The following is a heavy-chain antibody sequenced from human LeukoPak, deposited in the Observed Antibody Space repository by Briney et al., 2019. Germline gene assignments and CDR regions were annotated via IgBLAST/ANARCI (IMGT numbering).Heavy chain of an antibody. D-gene: IGHD6-19*01. CDR3: AREQWLVRGSRSAAFDI. Sequence: SETLSLTCTVSGGSISSYYWSWIRQPPGKGLEWIGYSYYSGSTNYNPSLKSRVTISVDTSKNQFSLKLSSVTAADTAVYYCAREQWLVRGSRSAAFDIWGQGTMVTVSS. CDR2: SYYSGST. CDR1: GGSISSYY. V-gene: IGHV4-59*01. J-gene: IGHJ3*02.